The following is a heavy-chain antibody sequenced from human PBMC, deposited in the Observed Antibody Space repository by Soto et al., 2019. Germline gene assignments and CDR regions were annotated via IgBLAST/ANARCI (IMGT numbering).Heavy chain of an antibody. CDR1: GVTFNSHE. Sequence: PGGSLRLSCAGSGVTFNSHEMTWVRQAPGKGLEWISSISSSGGSIYYADSVKGRFNVSRDNAKNSLYLQMNSLRAEDTAVYYCARSWGLYCSSSRCYRPWFDPWGRGTLVTVSS. D-gene: IGHD2-2*02. V-gene: IGHV3-48*03. CDR2: ISSSGGSI. CDR3: ARSWGLYCSSSRCYRPWFDP. J-gene: IGHJ5*02.